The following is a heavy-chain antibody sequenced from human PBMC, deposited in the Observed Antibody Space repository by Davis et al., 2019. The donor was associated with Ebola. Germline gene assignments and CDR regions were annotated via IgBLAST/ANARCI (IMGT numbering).Heavy chain of an antibody. V-gene: IGHV3-21*04. J-gene: IGHJ3*02. CDR3: ARVAFWINNHDDFDI. D-gene: IGHD3-3*01. Sequence: PGGSLRLSCAASGFTFSSYSMNWVRQAPGKGLEWVSSISSSSSYIYYADSVKGRFTISRDNAKNSLYLQMNSLKIEDTAMYYCARVAFWINNHDDFDIWGQGTMVTVSS. CDR1: GFTFSSYS. CDR2: ISSSSSYI.